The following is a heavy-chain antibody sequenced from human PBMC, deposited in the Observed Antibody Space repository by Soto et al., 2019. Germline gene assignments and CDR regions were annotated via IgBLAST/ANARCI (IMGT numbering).Heavy chain of an antibody. J-gene: IGHJ4*02. CDR2: IFQSGST. CDR3: ARVYSGSYSDY. Sequence: SETLSLTCTVSGGSISSGNYYWSWIRQPPGKGLEWIGLIFQSGSTYYNPSLKTRVTISVDKSKNQFSLKLSSVTAADTAVYYCARVYSGSYSDYWGQGTLVTVSS. D-gene: IGHD1-26*01. CDR1: GGSISSGNYY. V-gene: IGHV4-39*07.